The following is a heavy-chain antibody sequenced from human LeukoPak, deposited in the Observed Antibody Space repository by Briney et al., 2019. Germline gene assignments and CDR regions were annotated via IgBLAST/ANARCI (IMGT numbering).Heavy chain of an antibody. Sequence: SVKVSCKASGGTFSSYAISWVRQAPGQGPEWMGGIIPIFGTANYARKFQGRVTITADESTSTAYMELSSLRSEDTAVYYCARDHRKDYDFWSGYSVNWFDPWGQGTLVTVSP. V-gene: IGHV1-69*01. D-gene: IGHD3-3*01. CDR1: GGTFSSYA. CDR3: ARDHRKDYDFWSGYSVNWFDP. J-gene: IGHJ5*02. CDR2: IIPIFGTA.